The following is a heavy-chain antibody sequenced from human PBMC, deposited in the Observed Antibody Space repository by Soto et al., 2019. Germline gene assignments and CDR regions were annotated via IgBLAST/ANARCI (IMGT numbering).Heavy chain of an antibody. CDR3: ARLKGLFDSRDHIWDAHYNYGLEV. J-gene: IGHJ6*02. CDR1: RSIFTGFY. D-gene: IGHD3-22*01. V-gene: IGHV1-2*02. CDR2: IKPDSGGT. Sequence: VKDSCKASRSIFTGFYIHWVRQAPGQGLEWMGGIKPDSGGTDYAGKFQGRVTMTRDTSINTAYRELRRLRHDDAAVYYCARLKGLFDSRDHIWDAHYNYGLEVWDQGTTVAVSS.